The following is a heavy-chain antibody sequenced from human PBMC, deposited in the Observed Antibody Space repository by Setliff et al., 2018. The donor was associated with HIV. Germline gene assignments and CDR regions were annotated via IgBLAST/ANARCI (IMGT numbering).Heavy chain of an antibody. CDR2: MYYTGST. V-gene: IGHV4-39*02. Sequence: SETLSLTCTVSGGSTDSGSYYWAWIRKPPGKGLEWIGSMYYTGSTYYNPSLKSRVTISIDTSKNQFSLKLNSVTAADTAMYYCARDGGSSGWYFVLGYSDYWGPGTLVTVSS. CDR3: ARDGGSSGWYFVLGYSDY. J-gene: IGHJ4*02. CDR1: GGSTDSGSYY. D-gene: IGHD6-19*01.